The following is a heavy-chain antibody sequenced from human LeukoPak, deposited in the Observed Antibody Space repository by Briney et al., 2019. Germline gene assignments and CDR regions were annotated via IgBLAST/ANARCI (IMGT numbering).Heavy chain of an antibody. CDR3: AAQPYYYDSSGFDY. Sequence: GGSLRLSCAASGFTFSSYWMHWVRQAPGKGLVWVSRINSDGSSTSYADSVKGRFTISGDNAKNTLYLQMNSLRAEDTAVYYCAAQPYYYDSSGFDYWGQGTLVTVSS. V-gene: IGHV3-74*01. CDR1: GFTFSSYW. CDR2: INSDGSST. D-gene: IGHD3-22*01. J-gene: IGHJ4*02.